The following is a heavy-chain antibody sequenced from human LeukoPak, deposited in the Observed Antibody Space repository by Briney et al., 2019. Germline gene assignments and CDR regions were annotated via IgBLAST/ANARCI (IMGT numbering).Heavy chain of an antibody. CDR3: ARALYSGSYYAGFY. D-gene: IGHD1-26*01. Sequence: RASVKVSCKASGYTFTGYYMHWVRQAPGQGLEWMGWINPNSGGTNYAQKFQGRVTMTRDTSISTAYMELSRLRSDDTAVYYCARALYSGSYYAGFYWGQGILVTVSS. CDR2: INPNSGGT. J-gene: IGHJ4*02. CDR1: GYTFTGYY. V-gene: IGHV1-2*02.